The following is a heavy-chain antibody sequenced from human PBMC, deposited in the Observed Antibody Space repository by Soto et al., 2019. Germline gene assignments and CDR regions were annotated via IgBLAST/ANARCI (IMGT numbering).Heavy chain of an antibody. Sequence: LRLSCAASGFSFSRFRMHWVRQAPGKGLVWVSRMNPEETTTNYADSVRGRFTISRDNARNTLYLQMNSLRAEDTAVYYCTRGGYEPFDYFGQGTLVTVSS. V-gene: IGHV3-74*01. D-gene: IGHD3-3*01. CDR2: MNPEETTT. CDR3: TRGGYEPFDY. J-gene: IGHJ4*02. CDR1: GFSFSRFR.